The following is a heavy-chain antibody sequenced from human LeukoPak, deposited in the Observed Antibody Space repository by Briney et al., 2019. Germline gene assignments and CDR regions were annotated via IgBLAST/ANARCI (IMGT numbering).Heavy chain of an antibody. CDR3: ARVGIAYYYDSSGYYTDF. Sequence: GGSLRLSCAASGFTFSSYAMHWVRQAPGKGLEWVATISYDGSNNYYADSVKGRFTISRDNSKNTLYLQMNSLRAEDTAVYYCARVGIAYYYDSSGYYTDFWGQGTLVTVSS. J-gene: IGHJ4*02. CDR2: ISYDGSNN. V-gene: IGHV3-30-3*01. CDR1: GFTFSSYA. D-gene: IGHD3-22*01.